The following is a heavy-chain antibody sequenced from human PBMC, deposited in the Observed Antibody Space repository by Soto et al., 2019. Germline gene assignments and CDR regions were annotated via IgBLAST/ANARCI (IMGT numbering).Heavy chain of an antibody. CDR1: GYSFTSYW. V-gene: IGHV5-10-1*01. CDR2: IDPSASYT. D-gene: IGHD3-3*01. CDR3: VRRAVRFLEHGGFEY. Sequence: GESLKIPCKGSGYSFTSYWIRWERQLPAKGLESMGGIDPSASYTNHRPSFQRHLTISADKSIRTPYLQWSSLKASDTAMYYCVRRAVRFLEHGGFEYWGQGTLVTVSS. J-gene: IGHJ4*02.